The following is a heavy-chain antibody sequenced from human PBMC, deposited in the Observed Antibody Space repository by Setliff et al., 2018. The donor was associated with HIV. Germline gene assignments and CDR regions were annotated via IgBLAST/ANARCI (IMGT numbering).Heavy chain of an antibody. Sequence: SETLSLTCTVSGGSISSGSYYWSWIRQPAGKGLEWIGRIYTSGSTNYNPSLKSRVTISVDTSKNQFSLRLSSVTAADTAVYYCARTVRRESRTNVGDHYYFYMDVWGKGTTVTVSS. CDR2: IYTSGST. J-gene: IGHJ6*03. V-gene: IGHV4-61*02. D-gene: IGHD3-3*01. CDR1: GGSISSGSYY. CDR3: ARTVRRESRTNVGDHYYFYMDV.